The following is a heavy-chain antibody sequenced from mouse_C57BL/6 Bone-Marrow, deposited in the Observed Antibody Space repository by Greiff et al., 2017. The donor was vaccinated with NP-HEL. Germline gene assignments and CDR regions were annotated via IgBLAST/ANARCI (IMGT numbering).Heavy chain of an antibody. CDR2: IHPNSGST. V-gene: IGHV1-64*01. CDR1: GYTFTSYW. Sequence: QVQLQQPGAELVKPGASVKLSCKASGYTFTSYWMHWVKQRPGQGLEWIGMIHPNSGSTNYNEKFKSKATLTVDKSSSTAYMQRSSLTDEDSAVYYCARSLSYFDYWGQGTTLTVSS. J-gene: IGHJ2*01. D-gene: IGHD6-5*01. CDR3: ARSLSYFDY.